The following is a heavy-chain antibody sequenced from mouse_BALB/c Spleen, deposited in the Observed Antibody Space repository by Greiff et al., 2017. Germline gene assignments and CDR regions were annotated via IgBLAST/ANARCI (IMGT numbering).Heavy chain of an antibody. J-gene: IGHJ2*01. CDR2: ISSGSSTI. D-gene: IGHD2-1*01. V-gene: IGHV5-17*02. CDR1: GFTFSSFG. Sequence: EVMLVESGGGLVQPGGSRKLSCAASGFTFSSFGMHWVRQAPEKGLEWVAYISSGSSTIYYADTVKVRFTISRDNPKNTLFLQMTSLRSEDTAMYYCARGGNYYGDYWGQGTTLTVSS. CDR3: ARGGNYYGDY.